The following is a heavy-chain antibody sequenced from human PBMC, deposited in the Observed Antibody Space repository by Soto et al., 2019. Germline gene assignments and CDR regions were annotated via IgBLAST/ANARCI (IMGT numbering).Heavy chain of an antibody. V-gene: IGHV4-34*01. D-gene: IGHD2-2*01. CDR2: INHSGST. CDR1: GGSFSDYY. Sequence: SETLSLTCAVYGGSFSDYYWSWIRQPPGKGLEWIGEINHSGSTNYNPSLKSRVTISVDTSKNQFSLKLTSVTAADTAVYYCAREGAVVPPAMPITSLDSWGQGTLVTVSS. J-gene: IGHJ4*02. CDR3: AREGAVVPPAMPITSLDS.